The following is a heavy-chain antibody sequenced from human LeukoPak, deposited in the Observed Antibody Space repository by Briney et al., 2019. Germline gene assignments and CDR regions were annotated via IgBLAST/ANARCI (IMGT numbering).Heavy chain of an antibody. V-gene: IGHV4-4*02. D-gene: IGHD1-26*01. J-gene: IGHJ4*02. Sequence: SGTLSLTCGVSGGSITSTNWWSWVCHSPGQGLEWIGEISLTGQTNYNPSLSGRVAMLLDESSNHLSLHLTSVTAADTATYYCSRESGAFCPFGYWGQGTLVIVPS. CDR2: ISLTGQT. CDR1: GGSITSTNW. CDR3: SRESGAFCPFGY.